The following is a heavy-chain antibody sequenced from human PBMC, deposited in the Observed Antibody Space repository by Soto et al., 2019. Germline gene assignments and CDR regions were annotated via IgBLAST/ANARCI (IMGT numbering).Heavy chain of an antibody. CDR3: ARAWDYGDNDDVFDI. CDR1: SYTFTRYG. D-gene: IGHD4-17*01. Sequence: QVQLVQSGTEVKKPGASVKVSCKASSYTFTRYGISWVRQAPAQGLEWMGWVSGHDGETNYARNLRGRVTMTTDTSTSTAYMELRNLRSDDTALYYCARAWDYGDNDDVFDIWGQGTMVIVTS. CDR2: VSGHDGET. V-gene: IGHV1-18*04. J-gene: IGHJ3*02.